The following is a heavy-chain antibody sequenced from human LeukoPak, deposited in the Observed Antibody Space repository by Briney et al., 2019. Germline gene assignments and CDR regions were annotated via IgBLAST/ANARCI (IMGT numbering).Heavy chain of an antibody. CDR1: GGSFSGYY. V-gene: IGHV4-34*01. CDR2: INHSGST. Sequence: SETLSLTCAVYGGSFSGYYWSWSRQPPGKGLEWIGEINHSGSTNYNPSLKNRVTISVDTSKTQFSLKLSSVSAADTAVYYCARGRVDIVVVPAAMSRYFDYWGQGTLVTVSS. CDR3: ARGRVDIVVVPAAMSRYFDY. J-gene: IGHJ4*02. D-gene: IGHD2-2*03.